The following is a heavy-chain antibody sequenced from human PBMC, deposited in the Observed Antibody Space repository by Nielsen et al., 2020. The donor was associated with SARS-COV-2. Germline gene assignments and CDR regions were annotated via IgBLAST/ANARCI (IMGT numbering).Heavy chain of an antibody. J-gene: IGHJ6*02. Sequence: WIRQPPGKGLEWVSAISGSGGSTNYADSVKGRFTISRDNAKNSLYLQMNSLRAEDTAVYYCARDQVRIAAAGPAGIYYYYGMDVWGQGTTVTVSS. CDR2: ISGSGGST. CDR3: ARDQVRIAAAGPAGIYYYYGMDV. D-gene: IGHD6-13*01. V-gene: IGHV3-11*05.